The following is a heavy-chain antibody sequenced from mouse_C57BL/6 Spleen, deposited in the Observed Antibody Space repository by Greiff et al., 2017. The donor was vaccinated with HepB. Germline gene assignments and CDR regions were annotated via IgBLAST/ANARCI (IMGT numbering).Heavy chain of an antibody. CDR1: GYAFSSSW. D-gene: IGHD1-1*01. Sequence: VQLVESGPELVKPGASVKISCKASGYAFSSSWMNWVKQRPGKGLEWIGRIYPGDGDTNYNGKFKGKATLTADKSSSTAYMQISSLTSEDSAVYFCAREIYYGSSTGYFDVWGTGTTVTVSS. V-gene: IGHV1-82*01. J-gene: IGHJ1*03. CDR3: AREIYYGSSTGYFDV. CDR2: IYPGDGDT.